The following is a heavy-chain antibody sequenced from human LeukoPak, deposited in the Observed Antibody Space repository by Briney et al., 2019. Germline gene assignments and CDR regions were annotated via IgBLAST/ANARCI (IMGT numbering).Heavy chain of an antibody. Sequence: SETLSLTCAVSGYSLSSGYYWGWIRQPPGKGVEWIGSIYHSGSTYYNPSLKSRVTISVDTSKNQFSLKLSSVTAADTAVYYCARAYYDFWSGRGAFDIWGQGTMVTVSS. CDR3: ARAYYDFWSGRGAFDI. V-gene: IGHV4-38-2*01. CDR2: IYHSGST. D-gene: IGHD3-3*01. CDR1: GYSLSSGYY. J-gene: IGHJ3*02.